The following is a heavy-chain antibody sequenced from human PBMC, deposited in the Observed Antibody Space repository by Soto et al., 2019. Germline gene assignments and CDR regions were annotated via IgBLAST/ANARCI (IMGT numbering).Heavy chain of an antibody. CDR2: FDPKTHDT. V-gene: IGHV1-24*01. D-gene: IGHD3-10*01. CDR3: ATDFSSGSQGGGFGC. J-gene: IGHJ4*02. CDR1: GHTLTELS. Sequence: ASEKVSCKVSGHTLTELSIHWVRQTPGKGLEWMGGFDPKTHDTMYVQKFQGRITMTGDTSTDTAYMELSSLRSEDTATYYSATDFSSGSQGGGFGCWSQGTLVTVSS.